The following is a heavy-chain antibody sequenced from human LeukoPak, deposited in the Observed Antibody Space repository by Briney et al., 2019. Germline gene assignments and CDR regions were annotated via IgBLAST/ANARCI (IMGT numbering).Heavy chain of an antibody. CDR1: GYTFTSYG. D-gene: IGHD2-2*01. V-gene: IGHV1-18*01. CDR2: ISAYNGNT. Sequence: GASVKVSCKASGYTFTSYGISWVRQAPGQGLEWMGWISAYNGNTNYAQKLQGRVTMTTDTSTSTAYMELRSLRSDDTAVYYCARVRSCSSTSCFYYHYYGMDVWGQGTTVTVSS. CDR3: ARVRSCSSTSCFYYHYYGMDV. J-gene: IGHJ6*02.